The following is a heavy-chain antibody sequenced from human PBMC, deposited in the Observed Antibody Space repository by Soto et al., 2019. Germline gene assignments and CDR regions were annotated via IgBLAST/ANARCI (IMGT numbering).Heavy chain of an antibody. CDR3: ARYSSSWPVNWFDP. Sequence: SVKVSCKASGSTFSSYAISWVRQAPGQGLEWMGGIIPIFGTANYAQKFQGRVTITADESTSTAYMELSSLRSEDTAVYYCARYSSSWPVNWFDPWGQGTLVTVSS. CDR1: GSTFSSYA. D-gene: IGHD6-13*01. V-gene: IGHV1-69*13. J-gene: IGHJ5*02. CDR2: IIPIFGTA.